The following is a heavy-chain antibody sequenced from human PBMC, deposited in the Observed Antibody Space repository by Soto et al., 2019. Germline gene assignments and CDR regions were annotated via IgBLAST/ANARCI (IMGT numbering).Heavy chain of an antibody. CDR2: IYYSGST. D-gene: IGHD1-26*01. V-gene: IGHV4-59*01. J-gene: IGHJ3*02. Sequence: QVQLQESGPGLVKPSETLSLTCTVSGGSISSYYWSWIRQPPGKGLEWIGYIYYSGSTNYNPSLKSRVTISVDTSKNQFSLKLSSVTAADTAVYYCARDRDSGSYPDAFDIWGQGTMVTVSS. CDR1: GGSISSYY. CDR3: ARDRDSGSYPDAFDI.